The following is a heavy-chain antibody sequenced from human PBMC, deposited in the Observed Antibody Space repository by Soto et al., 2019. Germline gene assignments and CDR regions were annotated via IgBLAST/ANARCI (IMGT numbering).Heavy chain of an antibody. CDR1: GGSMSSPNW. J-gene: IGHJ4*02. Sequence: QVRLQESGPGLVKPSGTLSLTCLVSGGSMSSPNWWSWVRQAPGKGLEWIAEMHHSGATNYNPSLKSRVIMSIDKSNNQFSLNLSSVTAADTAVYYCATGSLYYYGAGGMWDSWGRGALVTVSS. CDR3: ATGSLYYYGAGGMWDS. D-gene: IGHD3-10*01. CDR2: MHHSGAT. V-gene: IGHV4-4*02.